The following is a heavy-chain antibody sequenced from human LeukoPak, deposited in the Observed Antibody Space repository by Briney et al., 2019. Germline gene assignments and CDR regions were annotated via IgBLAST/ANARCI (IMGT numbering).Heavy chain of an antibody. CDR2: INHGGRT. J-gene: IGHJ4*02. CDR1: GASFNGHY. V-gene: IGHV4-34*01. Sequence: SETLSLTCAVSGASFNGHYWTWIRQPPGKGLEWIGEINHGGRTTYYPSLKSRVTTSVDTSKNQFSLKLSSVTAADTAVYYCAHSSSWYRADYWGQGTLVTDSS. CDR3: AHSSSWYRADY. D-gene: IGHD6-13*01.